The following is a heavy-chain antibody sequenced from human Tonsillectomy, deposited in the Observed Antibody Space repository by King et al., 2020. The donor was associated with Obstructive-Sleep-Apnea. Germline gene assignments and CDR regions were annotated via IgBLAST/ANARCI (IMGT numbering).Heavy chain of an antibody. J-gene: IGHJ4*02. D-gene: IGHD6-13*01. CDR2: ISATGYNT. Sequence: VQLVESGGGLVQPGGSLRLSCGASGFTFSTYAMTWVRQAPGMGLEWVSTISATGYNTYYTDSVKGRFTLSRANSKNTLYLQRNSLRAEDTAVYYCAKALTGAAHFDHWGQGTLVTVSS. V-gene: IGHV3-23*04. CDR1: GFTFSTYA. CDR3: AKALTGAAHFDH.